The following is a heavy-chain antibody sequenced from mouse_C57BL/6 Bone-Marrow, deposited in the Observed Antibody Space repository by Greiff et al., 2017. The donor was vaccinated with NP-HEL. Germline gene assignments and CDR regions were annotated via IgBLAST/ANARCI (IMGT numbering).Heavy chain of an antibody. J-gene: IGHJ1*03. Sequence: DVQLQESGPVLVKPGASVKMSCKASGYTFTDYYMNWVKQSHGKSLEWIGVINPYNGGTSYNQKFKGKATLTVDKSSSTAYMELNSLTSEDSAVYYCARGDYYGSTYWYFDVWGTGTTVTVSS. CDR2: INPYNGGT. V-gene: IGHV1-19*01. CDR3: ARGDYYGSTYWYFDV. CDR1: GYTFTDYY. D-gene: IGHD1-1*01.